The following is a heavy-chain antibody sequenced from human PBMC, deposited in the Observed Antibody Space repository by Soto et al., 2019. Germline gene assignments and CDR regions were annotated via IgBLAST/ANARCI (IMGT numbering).Heavy chain of an antibody. V-gene: IGHV4-39*01. CDR3: ARNQPQRYCSGGTCRPAYGMDV. CDR2: IYYSGDT. CDR1: GGSIISDSFY. D-gene: IGHD2-15*01. Sequence: LSLTCTVSGGSIISDSFYWAWIRQPPGKGLEWIGIIYYSGDTYYNPSLAGRLTMSVDTSNQFSLTLRSVTAADTALYYCARNQPQRYCSGGTCRPAYGMDVWGQGTTVTVSS. J-gene: IGHJ6*02.